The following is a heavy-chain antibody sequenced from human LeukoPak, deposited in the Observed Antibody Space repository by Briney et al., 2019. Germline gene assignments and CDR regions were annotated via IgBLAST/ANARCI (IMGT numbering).Heavy chain of an antibody. J-gene: IGHJ4*02. CDR3: ARIRAGGAYFDY. CDR2: IYTSENT. CDR1: GGSIGSGSYY. Sequence: TLSLTCTVSGGSIGSGSYYWSWIRQPAGKGLEWIGRIYTSENTNYSPSLKSRVTISVDTSKNQFSLKLNSVTAADTAVYYCARIRAGGAYFDYWGQGTLVTVSS. V-gene: IGHV4-61*02. D-gene: IGHD4-23*01.